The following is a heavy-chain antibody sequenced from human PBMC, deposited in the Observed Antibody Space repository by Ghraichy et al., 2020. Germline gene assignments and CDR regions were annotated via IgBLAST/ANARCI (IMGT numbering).Heavy chain of an antibody. Sequence: GGSLRLSCAASGFFFNNYAMSWVRQAPGKGLEWVSTISGAGGSAYYADSVRGRFSISRDNSRDKLYLQIDSLRAEDTATYFCAKAYTTNHELLFGSWGQGAPVTVSS. V-gene: IGHV3-23*01. D-gene: IGHD2-21*01. CDR2: ISGAGGSA. J-gene: IGHJ4*02. CDR3: AKAYTTNHELLFGS. CDR1: GFFFNNYA.